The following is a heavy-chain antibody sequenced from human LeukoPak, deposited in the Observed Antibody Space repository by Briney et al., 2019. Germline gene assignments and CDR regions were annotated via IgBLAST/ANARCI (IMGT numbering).Heavy chain of an antibody. CDR2: ISSNGGST. CDR1: GFTFSSYA. V-gene: IGHV3-64*01. J-gene: IGHJ3*02. D-gene: IGHD4-23*01. Sequence: GGSLRLSCAASGFTFSSYAMHWVRQAPGKGLEYVSAISSNGGSTYYANSVKGRFTISRDNSKNTLYLQMGSLRAEDMAVYYCARQRNFLRWHDAFDIWGQGTMVTVTS. CDR3: ARQRNFLRWHDAFDI.